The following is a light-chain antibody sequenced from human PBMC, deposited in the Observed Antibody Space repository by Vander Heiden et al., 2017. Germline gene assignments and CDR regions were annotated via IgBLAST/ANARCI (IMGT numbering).Light chain of an antibody. CDR2: EDS. J-gene: IGLJ2*01. Sequence: SYELTQPPSVSVSPGQTASITCSGDKVGDKYACWYQQKPGQPPVLVIYEDSKRPAGIPERFSGSNSGTTATMTSRGTQAMDEADYYCQAWDSSTSVVFGGGTKLTVL. V-gene: IGLV3-1*01. CDR1: KVGDKY. CDR3: QAWDSSTSVV.